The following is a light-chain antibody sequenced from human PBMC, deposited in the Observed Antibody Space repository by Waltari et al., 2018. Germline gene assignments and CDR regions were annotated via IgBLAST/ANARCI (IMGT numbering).Light chain of an antibody. CDR2: GAS. V-gene: IGKV3-15*01. Sequence: EIVMTQSPATLSVSPGERATLSCRASQSVSSNLAWYQQKLGQAPRLLIYGASTRATGIPARFSGSGSGTEFTLTISSLQSEDFAVYYCQQYNNWPPVITFGQGTRLEIK. CDR1: QSVSSN. CDR3: QQYNNWPPVIT. J-gene: IGKJ5*01.